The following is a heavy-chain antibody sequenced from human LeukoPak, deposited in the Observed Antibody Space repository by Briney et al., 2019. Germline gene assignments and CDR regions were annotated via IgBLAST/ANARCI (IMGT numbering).Heavy chain of an antibody. Sequence: SETLSLTCTVSGGSISSYYWSWIRQPPGKGLEWIGYIYYSGSTNYNPSLKSRVTISVDTSKNQFSLKLSSVTAADTAVYYCARDGPSTPFDYWGQGTLVTASS. CDR2: IYYSGST. J-gene: IGHJ4*02. CDR3: ARDGPSTPFDY. V-gene: IGHV4-59*01. D-gene: IGHD5/OR15-5a*01. CDR1: GGSISSYY.